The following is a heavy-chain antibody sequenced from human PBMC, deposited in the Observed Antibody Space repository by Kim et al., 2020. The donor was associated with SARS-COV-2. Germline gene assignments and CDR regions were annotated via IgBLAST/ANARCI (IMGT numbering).Heavy chain of an antibody. CDR3: AKDLLYVPGMGCFDS. D-gene: IGHD3-10*02. Sequence: GGSLRLSCAASGFAFGDYTLSWVRQAPGKGLEWVSSLSGSIPYANYADSVRGRFTISRDNSKNTLFLQMNSLRVDDTAVYYCAKDLLYVPGMGCFDSWG. V-gene: IGHV3-23*01. CDR2: LSGSIPYA. CDR1: GFAFGDYT. J-gene: IGHJ4*01.